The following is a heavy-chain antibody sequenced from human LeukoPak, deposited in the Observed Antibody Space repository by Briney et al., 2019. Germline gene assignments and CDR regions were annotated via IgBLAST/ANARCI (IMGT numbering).Heavy chain of an antibody. Sequence: GGSLRLSCAASGFTFSDYYMSWIRQAPGKGLEWVSYISSSGSTIYYADSVKGRFTISRDNAKNSLYLQMNSLRAEDTAVYYCARHRKWLRSPVDVWGQGTTVTVSS. CDR3: ARHRKWLRSPVDV. CDR1: GFTFSDYY. CDR2: ISSSGSTI. D-gene: IGHD5-12*01. J-gene: IGHJ6*02. V-gene: IGHV3-11*01.